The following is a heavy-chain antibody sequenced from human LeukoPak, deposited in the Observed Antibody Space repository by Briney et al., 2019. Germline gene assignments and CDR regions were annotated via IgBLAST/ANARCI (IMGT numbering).Heavy chain of an antibody. CDR2: ISAYNGNT. V-gene: IGHV1-18*01. CDR1: GYTFTSYG. J-gene: IGHJ4*02. CDR3: ASYSSGWEYFDY. D-gene: IGHD6-19*01. Sequence: GASVKVSCKASGYTFTSYGISWVRQAPGQGLEWMGWISAYNGNTNYAQKLQGRVTMTTDTSTSTAYMELKSLRSDDTAVYYCASYSSGWEYFDYWGQGTLVTVSS.